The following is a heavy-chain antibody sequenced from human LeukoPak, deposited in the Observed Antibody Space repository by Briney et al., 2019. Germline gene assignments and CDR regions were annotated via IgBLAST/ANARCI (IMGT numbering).Heavy chain of an antibody. V-gene: IGHV1-69*04. CDR2: IIPILGIA. CDR1: GGTFSSYA. Sequence: SVKVSCKASGGTFSSYAISWVRQAPGQGLEWMGRIIPILGIANYAQKFQGRVTITADKPTSTAYMELSSLRSEDTAVYYCARVSGTTEVAGYNWFDPWGQGTLVTVSS. D-gene: IGHD6-19*01. CDR3: ARVSGTTEVAGYNWFDP. J-gene: IGHJ5*02.